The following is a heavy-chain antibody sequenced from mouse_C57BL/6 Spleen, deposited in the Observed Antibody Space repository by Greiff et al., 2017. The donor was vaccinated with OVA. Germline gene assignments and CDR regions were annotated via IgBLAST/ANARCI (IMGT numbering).Heavy chain of an antibody. J-gene: IGHJ4*01. Sequence: EVQLVESGEGLVKPGGSLKLTCAATGFTFSSYAMSWVRQTPEKRLEWVAYISSGGDYIYYAANEKGRYTIYRENARNTLYLEMSSLKSDDTARYYCTRNDFYDWGQVTSGTVSS. V-gene: IGHV5-9-1*02. CDR1: GFTFSSYA. D-gene: IGHD2-3*01. CDR3: TRNDFYD. CDR2: ISSGGDYI.